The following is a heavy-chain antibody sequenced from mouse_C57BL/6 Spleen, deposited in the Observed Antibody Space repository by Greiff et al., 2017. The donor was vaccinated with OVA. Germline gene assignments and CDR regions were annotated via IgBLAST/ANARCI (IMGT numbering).Heavy chain of an antibody. CDR3: ARPPIYDGYEGFAY. CDR1: GFTFSDYY. V-gene: IGHV5-12*01. J-gene: IGHJ3*01. D-gene: IGHD2-3*01. CDR2: ISNGGGST. Sequence: EVQRVESGGGLVQPGGSLKLSCAASGFTFSDYYMYWVRQTPETRLEWVAYISNGGGSTYYPDTVKGRFTISRDNAKNTLYLQMSRLKSDDTAMYYCARPPIYDGYEGFAYWGQGTLVTVSA.